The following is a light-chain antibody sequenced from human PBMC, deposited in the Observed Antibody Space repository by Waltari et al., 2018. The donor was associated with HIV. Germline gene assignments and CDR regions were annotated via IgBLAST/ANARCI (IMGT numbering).Light chain of an antibody. CDR2: GND. CDR3: VAWDDSLRGVL. Sequence: SVLTQPPSVSGTPGPRVTISCSASTSNIGSNYVFWYQHRPGTAPKLLIHGNDQRPSGVPDRFSASTSGTSASLAISGLRSEDEADYYCVAWDDSLRGVLFGGGTKVAVL. J-gene: IGLJ2*01. CDR1: TSNIGSNY. V-gene: IGLV1-47*01.